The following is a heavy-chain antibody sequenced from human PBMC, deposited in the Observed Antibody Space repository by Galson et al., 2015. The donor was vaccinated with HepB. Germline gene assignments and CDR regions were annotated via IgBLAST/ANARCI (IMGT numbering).Heavy chain of an antibody. CDR3: ARDRDSSGWRHFDY. Sequence: CAISGDSVSSNSAAWNWIRQSSSRGLEWLGRTYYRSKWYNDYAVSVKSRITINPDTSKNQFSLQLNSVTPEDTAVYYCARDRDSSGWRHFDYWGQGTLVTVSS. CDR2: TYYRSKWYN. CDR1: GDSVSSNSAA. J-gene: IGHJ4*02. D-gene: IGHD6-19*01. V-gene: IGHV6-1*01.